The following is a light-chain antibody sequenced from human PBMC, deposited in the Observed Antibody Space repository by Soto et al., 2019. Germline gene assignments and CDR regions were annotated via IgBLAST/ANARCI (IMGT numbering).Light chain of an antibody. Sequence: QSVLTQPASVSGSPGQSITISCTGTSSDIGDYNYVSWYQQHPGKGPKLMIYEVTNRPSGVSNRFSDSKSGNTASLTISGLQAEDEADYYCTSYTSGNTWVFGGGTKLTVL. CDR3: TSYTSGNTWV. CDR1: SSDIGDYNY. CDR2: EVT. V-gene: IGLV2-14*01. J-gene: IGLJ3*02.